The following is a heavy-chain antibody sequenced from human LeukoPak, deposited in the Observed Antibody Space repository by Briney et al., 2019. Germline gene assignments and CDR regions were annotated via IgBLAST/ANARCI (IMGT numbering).Heavy chain of an antibody. D-gene: IGHD2-2*01. V-gene: IGHV1-18*01. CDR3: ARATISTRSYYYYGTDV. Sequence: GASVKVSCKASGYTFTSYGISWVRQAPGQGLEWMGWISAYNGNTNYAQKLQGRVTMTTDTSTSTAYMELRSLRSDDTAVYYCARATISTRSYYYYGTDVWGQGTTVTVSS. CDR2: ISAYNGNT. CDR1: GYTFTSYG. J-gene: IGHJ6*02.